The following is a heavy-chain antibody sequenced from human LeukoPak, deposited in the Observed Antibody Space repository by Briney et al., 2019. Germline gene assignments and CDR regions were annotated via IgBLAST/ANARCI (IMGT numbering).Heavy chain of an antibody. CDR2: INHSGST. CDR3: ARMVGWLQPLDD. Sequence: SETLSLTCAVYGGSFSGYYWSWIRQPPGKGLEWIGEINHSGSTNYNPSLKSRVTISVDTSKNQFSLKLSSVTAADTAVYYCARMVGWLQPLDDWGQGTLVTVAS. D-gene: IGHD5-24*01. J-gene: IGHJ4*02. CDR1: GGSFSGYY. V-gene: IGHV4-34*01.